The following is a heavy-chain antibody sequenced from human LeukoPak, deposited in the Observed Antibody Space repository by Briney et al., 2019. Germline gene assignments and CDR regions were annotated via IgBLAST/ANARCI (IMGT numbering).Heavy chain of an antibody. V-gene: IGHV1-2*06. CDR3: ARGGDEEQWLVAAFDI. CDR1: GYTFTGYL. Sequence: ASVKVSCKASGYTFTGYLIHWVRQAPGQGLEWMGRIDPNSGGTNYPQKFQGRVTMTRDTSISTAYMELRSLRSDDTAVYYCARGGDEEQWLVAAFDIWGQGTMVTVSS. J-gene: IGHJ3*02. CDR2: IDPNSGGT. D-gene: IGHD6-19*01.